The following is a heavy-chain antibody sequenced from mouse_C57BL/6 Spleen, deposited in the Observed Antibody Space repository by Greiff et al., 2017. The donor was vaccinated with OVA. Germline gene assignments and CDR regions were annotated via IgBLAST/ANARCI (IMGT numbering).Heavy chain of an antibody. CDR2: IYPGDGDT. D-gene: IGHD2-1*01. J-gene: IGHJ4*01. V-gene: IGHV1-82*01. CDR3: ARDGNYEAIDY. CDR1: GYAFSSSW. Sequence: QVQLLQSGPELVKPGASVKISCTASGYAFSSSWMNWVKQRPGKGLEWNGRIYPGDGDTNYNGKFKGKSTLTADKSSITAYMQRSSLTSEDSAVYFCARDGNYEAIDYWGQGTSVTVSS.